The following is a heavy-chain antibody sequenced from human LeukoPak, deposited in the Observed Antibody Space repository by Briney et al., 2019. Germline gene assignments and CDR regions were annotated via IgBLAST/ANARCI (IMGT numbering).Heavy chain of an antibody. CDR1: GFTFSSYA. CDR3: AKGTDYYGSGDYAFDI. D-gene: IGHD3-10*01. Sequence: PGVSLRLSCAASGFTFSSYAMSWVRQAPGKGLEWVSAISGSGGSTYYADSVKGRFTISRDNSKNTLYLQMNSLRAEDTAVYYCAKGTDYYGSGDYAFDIWGQGTMVTVSS. J-gene: IGHJ3*02. CDR2: ISGSGGST. V-gene: IGHV3-23*01.